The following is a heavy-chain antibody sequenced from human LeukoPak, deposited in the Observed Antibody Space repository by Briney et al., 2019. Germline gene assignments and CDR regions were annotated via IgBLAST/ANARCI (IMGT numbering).Heavy chain of an antibody. V-gene: IGHV1-2*02. Sequence: GASVKVSCKASGYTFTGYYMHWVRQAPGQGLEWMGWINPNSGGTNYAQKFQGRVTMTRDTSISTAYMELSRLRSDDTAVYYCARDRMGPTSGYYYMDVWGKGTTVTVSS. CDR2: INPNSGGT. CDR1: GYTFTGYY. CDR3: ARDRMGPTSGYYYMDV. D-gene: IGHD3-10*01. J-gene: IGHJ6*03.